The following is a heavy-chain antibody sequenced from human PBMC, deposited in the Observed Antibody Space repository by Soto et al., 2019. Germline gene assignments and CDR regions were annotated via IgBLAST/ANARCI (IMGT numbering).Heavy chain of an antibody. D-gene: IGHD6-19*01. Sequence: VQLQQSGPGLVKPSETLSLTCSVSGGSVSSGSFHWSWIRESPGKGLQFIGSIFYNGTANYSPSLKNRVTISIDTSQSQFSLKLVSVAASDPAVYYCARIGGWYDIDFWGQGNLVTVSS. J-gene: IGHJ4*02. CDR1: GGSVSSGSFH. CDR2: IFYNGTA. V-gene: IGHV4-61*01. CDR3: ARIGGWYDIDF.